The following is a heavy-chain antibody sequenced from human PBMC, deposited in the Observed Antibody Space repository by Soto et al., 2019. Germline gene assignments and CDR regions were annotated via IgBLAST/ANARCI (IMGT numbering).Heavy chain of an antibody. D-gene: IGHD6-6*01. CDR2: IIPIFGTA. V-gene: IGHV1-69*06. CDR1: GGTFSSYA. J-gene: IGHJ4*02. CDR3: ARDRGSSSEFDN. Sequence: GASVKVSCKASGGTFSSYAISWVRQAPGQGLEWMGGIIPIFGTANYAQKFQGRVTITADKSTSTAYMELSSLRSEDTAVYYCARDRGSSSEFDNWGQGTLVTVSS.